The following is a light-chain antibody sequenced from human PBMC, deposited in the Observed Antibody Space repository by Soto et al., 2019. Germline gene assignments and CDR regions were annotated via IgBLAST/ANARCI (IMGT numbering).Light chain of an antibody. V-gene: IGKV1-39*01. CDR1: QTISSY. CDR2: AAS. Sequence: DIQMPQSPSSLSASVGDRVTITCRASQTISSYLNWYQQKPGKAPKLLIYAASSLQSGVQSRFSGSGSGTDFTLSISSLQPEDFATYYCPQSHSIPYTFGQGTKLEIK. CDR3: PQSHSIPYT. J-gene: IGKJ2*01.